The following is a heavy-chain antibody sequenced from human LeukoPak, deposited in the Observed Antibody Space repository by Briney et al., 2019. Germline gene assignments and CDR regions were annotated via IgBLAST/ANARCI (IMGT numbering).Heavy chain of an antibody. V-gene: IGHV1-69*05. CDR1: GGTFSSEA. J-gene: IGHJ5*02. D-gene: IGHD1-1*01. Sequence: SVKVSCKASGGTFSSEAFIRVRQAPGQGLEWMGGIIPIFGRPDYAQKFQDIVTITTDESTNTVYMELSSLRSEDTAVYYCARGETILNWFDPWGQGTLVTVSS. CDR2: IIPIFGRP. CDR3: ARGETILNWFDP.